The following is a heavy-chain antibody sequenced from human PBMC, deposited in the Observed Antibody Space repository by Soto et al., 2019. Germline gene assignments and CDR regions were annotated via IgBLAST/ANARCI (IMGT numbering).Heavy chain of an antibody. D-gene: IGHD2-2*01. Sequence: PGGSLRLSCAASGFTFSSYAMNWVRQAPGKGLEWVSVISGSGDSTYYTASVEGRVTISRDNSKNTLYLQMNSLRAEDTAVYYCEKWRYCSSTTCYGAPDAFDIWGQGTMVTVSS. CDR3: EKWRYCSSTTCYGAPDAFDI. CDR2: ISGSGDST. CDR1: GFTFSSYA. J-gene: IGHJ3*02. V-gene: IGHV3-23*01.